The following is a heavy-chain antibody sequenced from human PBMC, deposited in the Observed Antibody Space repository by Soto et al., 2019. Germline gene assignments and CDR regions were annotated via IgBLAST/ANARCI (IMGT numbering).Heavy chain of an antibody. CDR2: IAFNSGNT. Sequence: EVQLVESGGGWVQPGRSLRLSCAASGFTFDDYAMHSVRQAPGKGLEWVSGIAFNSGNTAYADSVKGRFTISRDNAKNSLYLQMNSLRAEDTALYYCAKDLRTSWIFGNFDSWGQGTLVTVSS. CDR3: AKDLRTSWIFGNFDS. V-gene: IGHV3-9*01. CDR1: GFTFDDYA. D-gene: IGHD3-3*01. J-gene: IGHJ4*02.